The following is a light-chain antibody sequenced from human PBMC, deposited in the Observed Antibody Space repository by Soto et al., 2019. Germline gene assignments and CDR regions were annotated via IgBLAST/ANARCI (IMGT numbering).Light chain of an antibody. J-gene: IGLJ2*01. CDR2: DVT. CDR3: SSYTSSSTVV. CDR1: SSDVGRYNF. Sequence: QSALTQPASVSGPPGQSITISCTGTSSDVGRYNFVSWYQQHPGKAPKLMIFDVTNRPSGVSNRFSGSKSGNTASLTISGLQAEDEADYYCSSYTSSSTVVFGGGTKLTVL. V-gene: IGLV2-14*03.